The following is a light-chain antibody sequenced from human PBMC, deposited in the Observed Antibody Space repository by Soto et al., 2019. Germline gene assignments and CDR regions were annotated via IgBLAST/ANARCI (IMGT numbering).Light chain of an antibody. CDR3: QQYGSSRT. CDR1: QSVSSNY. V-gene: IGKV3-20*01. CDR2: GAS. J-gene: IGKJ1*01. Sequence: EIVLTQSPGTLSLSPGERATLSCRVSQSVSSNYLAWYQQKPGQAPRLLIYGASSRATGIPDRFSGSGSGTDFTLTISRLEPEDFAVYYCQQYGSSRTFGQGTKLDIK.